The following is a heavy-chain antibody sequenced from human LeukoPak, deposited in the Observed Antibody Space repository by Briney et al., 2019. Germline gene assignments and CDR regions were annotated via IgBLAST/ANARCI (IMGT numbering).Heavy chain of an antibody. D-gene: IGHD5-18*01. V-gene: IGHV4-59*01. CDR1: GGPISSYY. CDR3: ARGYSYGYLVFDY. Sequence: SETLSLTCTVSGGPISSYYWSWIRQPPGKGLEWIGYIYYSGSTNYNPSLKSRVTISVDTSKNQFSLKLSSVTAADTAVYYCARGYSYGYLVFDYWGQGTLVTVSS. J-gene: IGHJ4*02. CDR2: IYYSGST.